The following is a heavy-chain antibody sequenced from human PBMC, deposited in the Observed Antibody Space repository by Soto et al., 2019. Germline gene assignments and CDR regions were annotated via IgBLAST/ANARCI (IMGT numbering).Heavy chain of an antibody. V-gene: IGHV1-2*02. CDR2: INTKTGGT. Sequence: QVHLVQSGAEVKKPGASVKVSCKASGYSFTDYYMHWVRQAPGQGLDWMGWINTKTGGTNYAQRVQGRVTMTGDTSINTAYMELSRLRSDDTAFYYCARVGPKGWFDHWGQGTVVTVSS. CDR1: GYSFTDYY. J-gene: IGHJ5*02. CDR3: ARVGPKGWFDH.